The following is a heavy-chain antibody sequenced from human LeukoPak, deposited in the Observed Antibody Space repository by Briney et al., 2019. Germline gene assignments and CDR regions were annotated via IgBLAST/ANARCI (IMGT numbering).Heavy chain of an antibody. J-gene: IGHJ4*02. Sequence: SETLSLTCTVSGGSISSGGYYWSWIRQHPGKGLEWIGYIYYSGSTYYNPSLKSRVTISVDTSKNQFSLKLSSVTAADTAVYYCARGTVRYYYGSSGYYDYWGQGTLVTVSS. CDR3: ARGTVRYYYGSSGYYDY. CDR1: GGSISSGGYY. V-gene: IGHV4-31*03. D-gene: IGHD3-22*01. CDR2: IYYSGST.